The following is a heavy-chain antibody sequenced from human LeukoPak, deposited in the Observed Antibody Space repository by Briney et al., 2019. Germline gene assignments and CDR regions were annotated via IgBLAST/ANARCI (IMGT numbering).Heavy chain of an antibody. Sequence: RSGRSLRLSCAASGFTFDDYAMHWVRQAPGKGLEWVSGISWNSGSIGYADSVKGRFTIYRDNAKNSLYLQMNSLRAEDTALYYCAKDLQWLVRPHYYYYGMDVWGQGTTVTVSS. J-gene: IGHJ6*02. CDR1: GFTFDDYA. CDR3: AKDLQWLVRPHYYYYGMDV. D-gene: IGHD6-19*01. CDR2: ISWNSGSI. V-gene: IGHV3-9*01.